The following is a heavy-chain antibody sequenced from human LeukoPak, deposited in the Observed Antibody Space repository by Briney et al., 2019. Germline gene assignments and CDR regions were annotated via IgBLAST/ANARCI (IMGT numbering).Heavy chain of an antibody. D-gene: IGHD4-11*01. Sequence: SETLSLTCTVSGGSISSSSYYWGWIRQPPGKGLEWIGSIYYSGSTYYNPSLKSRVTISVDTSKNQFSLKLSSVTAADTAVYYCARPHSNYGNYFDYWGQGTLVTVSS. CDR1: GGSISSSSYY. J-gene: IGHJ4*02. V-gene: IGHV4-39*01. CDR3: ARPHSNYGNYFDY. CDR2: IYYSGST.